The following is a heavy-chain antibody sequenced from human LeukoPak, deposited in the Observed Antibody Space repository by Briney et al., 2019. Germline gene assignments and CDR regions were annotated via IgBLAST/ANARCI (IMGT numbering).Heavy chain of an antibody. Sequence: SVKVSCKASGGTFSSYAISWVRQAPGQGLEWMGGIIPIFGTANYAQKFQGRVTITADESTSTAYMELSSLRSEDTAVYYCARGGYYYDSSGYYLDAFDIWGQGTMVTVS. CDR1: GGTFSSYA. CDR2: IIPIFGTA. V-gene: IGHV1-69*13. D-gene: IGHD3-22*01. CDR3: ARGGYYYDSSGYYLDAFDI. J-gene: IGHJ3*02.